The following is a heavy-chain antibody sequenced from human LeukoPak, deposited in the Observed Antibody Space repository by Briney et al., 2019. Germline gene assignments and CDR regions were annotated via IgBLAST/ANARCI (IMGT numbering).Heavy chain of an antibody. J-gene: IGHJ4*02. CDR1: GGSFSGYY. V-gene: IGHV4-34*01. Sequence: KPSETLSLTCAVYGGSFSGYYWSWIRQPPGKGLEWIGEINHSGSTNYNPSLKSRVTISVDTSKNQFSLKLSSVTAADTAVYYCAREGRAVAGTVDYWGQGTLVTVSS. CDR2: INHSGST. D-gene: IGHD6-19*01. CDR3: AREGRAVAGTVDY.